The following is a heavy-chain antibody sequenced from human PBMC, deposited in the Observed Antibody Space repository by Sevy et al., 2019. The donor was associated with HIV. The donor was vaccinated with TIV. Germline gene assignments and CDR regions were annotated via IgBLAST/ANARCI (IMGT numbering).Heavy chain of an antibody. CDR1: GFTLSKYG. J-gene: IGHJ4*02. Sequence: GGSLRLSCAASGFTLSKYGMHWVRQAPGKGLEWVALIWYDGSSEYYADSVKGRFTISRDNSNNTLYLQVNSLRAEDTAVYYCVRGADYYDRGGANCDSWGQGPLVTVSS. CDR2: IWYDGSSE. D-gene: IGHD3-22*01. CDR3: VRGADYYDRGGANCDS. V-gene: IGHV3-33*01.